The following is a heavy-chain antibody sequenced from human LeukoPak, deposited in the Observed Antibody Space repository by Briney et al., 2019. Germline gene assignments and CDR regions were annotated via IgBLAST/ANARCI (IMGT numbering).Heavy chain of an antibody. CDR3: ARDGVVVVAATFDY. CDR2: ISSSGSTI. D-gene: IGHD2-15*01. J-gene: IGHJ4*02. V-gene: IGHV3-48*04. CDR1: GFTFSSYS. Sequence: GGSLRLSCTASGFTFSSYSMNWVRQAPGKGLEWVSYISSSGSTIYYADSVKGRFTISRDNAKNSLYLQMNSLRAEDTAVYYCARDGVVVVAATFDYWGQGTLVTVSS.